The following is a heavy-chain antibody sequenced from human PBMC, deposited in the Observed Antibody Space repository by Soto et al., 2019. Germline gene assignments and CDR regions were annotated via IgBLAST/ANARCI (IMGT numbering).Heavy chain of an antibody. CDR2: INPNGGST. CDR1: GYTFTHYY. Sequence: ASVKVSCKASGYTFTHYYMHWVRQAPGQGLEWMGIINPNGGSTTYAQRFRAGFTMTRDTSTSTGYMELSSLRSEDSAVYYCATSVNSAMAFDYWGQGTLVTVSS. J-gene: IGHJ4*02. D-gene: IGHD5-18*01. CDR3: ATSVNSAMAFDY. V-gene: IGHV1-46*01.